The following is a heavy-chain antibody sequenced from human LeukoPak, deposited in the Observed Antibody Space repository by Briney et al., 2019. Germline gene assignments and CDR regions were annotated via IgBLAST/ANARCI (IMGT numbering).Heavy chain of an antibody. J-gene: IGHJ4*02. CDR3: ASVRIVGATRYFDY. V-gene: IGHV4-34*01. CDR2: INHSGST. D-gene: IGHD1-26*01. Sequence: SETLSLTCAIYGGSFSGYYWSWIRQPPGKGLEWIGGINHSGSTNYNPSLKSRVTISVDTSKNQFSLKLSSVTAADTAVYYCASVRIVGATRYFDYWGQGTLVTVSS. CDR1: GGSFSGYY.